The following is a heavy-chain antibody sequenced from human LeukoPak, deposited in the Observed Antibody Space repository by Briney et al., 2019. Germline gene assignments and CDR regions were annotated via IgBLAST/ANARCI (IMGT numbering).Heavy chain of an antibody. Sequence: ASVKVSCKASGYTFTSYGISWVRQAPGQGLEWMGWISAYNGNTNYAQKLQGRVTMTTDTSTSTAYMELRSLRSDDTAVYYCARVLGYSGYDHHLDYWGQGTLVTVSS. J-gene: IGHJ4*02. V-gene: IGHV1-18*01. D-gene: IGHD5-12*01. CDR2: ISAYNGNT. CDR3: ARVLGYSGYDHHLDY. CDR1: GYTFTSYG.